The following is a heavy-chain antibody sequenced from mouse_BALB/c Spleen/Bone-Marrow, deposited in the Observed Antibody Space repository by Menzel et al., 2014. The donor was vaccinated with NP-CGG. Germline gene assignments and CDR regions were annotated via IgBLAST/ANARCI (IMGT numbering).Heavy chain of an antibody. D-gene: IGHD1-1*01. J-gene: IGHJ3*01. CDR1: GYAFTSYN. Sequence: EVKLMESGPELVKPGASVKVSCKASGYAFTSYNMYWVKQSHGKSLEWIGYIDPYNGGTSYNQKFKGKATLTVDESSSTAYMHLNSLTSEDSAVYYCARENYGSSPAYWGQGTLVTVSA. CDR3: ARENYGSSPAY. V-gene: IGHV1S135*01. CDR2: IDPYNGGT.